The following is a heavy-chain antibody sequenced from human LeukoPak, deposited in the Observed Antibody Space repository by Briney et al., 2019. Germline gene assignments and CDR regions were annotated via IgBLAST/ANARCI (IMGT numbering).Heavy chain of an antibody. CDR2: INHSGST. V-gene: IGHV4-34*01. Sequence: PSETLSLTCAVYGGSFSGYYWSWIRQPPGKGLEWIGEINHSGSTNYNPSLKSRVTISVDTSKNQFSLKLSSVTAADTAVYYCAGGRVPQYYYDSSGYYLGDFDYWGQGTLVTVSS. CDR3: AGGRVPQYYYDSSGYYLGDFDY. CDR1: GGSFSGYY. J-gene: IGHJ4*02. D-gene: IGHD3-22*01.